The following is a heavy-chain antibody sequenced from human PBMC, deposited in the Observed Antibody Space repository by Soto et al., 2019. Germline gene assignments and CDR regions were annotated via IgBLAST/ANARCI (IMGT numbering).Heavy chain of an antibody. CDR1: GYTFTGYY. D-gene: IGHD6-13*01. CDR3: ASSLAAAGPFYYYYGMDV. V-gene: IGHV1-2*04. Sequence: ASVKVSCKASGYTFTGYYMHWVRQAPGQGLEWMGWINPNSGGTNYAQKFQGWVTMTRDTSISTAYMELSRLRSDDTAVYYCASSLAAAGPFYYYYGMDVRGQGTKVTVSS. J-gene: IGHJ6*02. CDR2: INPNSGGT.